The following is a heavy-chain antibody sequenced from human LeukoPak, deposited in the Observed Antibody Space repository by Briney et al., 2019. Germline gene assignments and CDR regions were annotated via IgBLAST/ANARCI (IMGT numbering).Heavy chain of an antibody. CDR2: INPNSGVT. CDR3: ARTDGVDY. J-gene: IGHJ4*02. D-gene: IGHD4-17*01. V-gene: IGHV1-2*06. CDR1: GYTFTGSY. Sequence: ASVKVSCRASGYTFTGSYIHWVRQAPGQGLEWMGRINPNSGVTIYAQKFQGRVTLIRDTSITTAYMELSSLRSDDTAVYYCARTDGVDYWGQGTLVTVSS.